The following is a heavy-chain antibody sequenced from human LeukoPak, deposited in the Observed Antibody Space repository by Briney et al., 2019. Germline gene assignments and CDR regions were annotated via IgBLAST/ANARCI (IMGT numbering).Heavy chain of an antibody. V-gene: IGHV1-3*01. Sequence: ASVKVSCKASGYTFTSYAMHWVRQAPGQRLEWMGWINAGNGNTKYSQKFQGRVTITRDTSASTAYMELSSLRSEDTAVYYCARSGSYYWNFDYWGQGTLVTVSS. D-gene: IGHD1-26*01. J-gene: IGHJ4*02. CDR2: INAGNGNT. CDR3: ARSGSYYWNFDY. CDR1: GYTFTSYA.